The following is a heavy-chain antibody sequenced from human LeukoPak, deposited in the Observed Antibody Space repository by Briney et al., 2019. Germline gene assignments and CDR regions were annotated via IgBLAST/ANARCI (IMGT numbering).Heavy chain of an antibody. CDR2: IYYSGST. CDR1: GGSISSGDYY. Sequence: TASETLSLTCTVSGGSISSGDYYWSRIRQPPGKGLEWIGYIYYSGSTYYNPSLKSRVTISVDTSKNQFSLKLSSVTAADTAVYYCASPIHYYDSSGYYYYDAFDIWGQGTMVTVSS. J-gene: IGHJ3*02. D-gene: IGHD3-22*01. V-gene: IGHV4-30-4*01. CDR3: ASPIHYYDSSGYYYYDAFDI.